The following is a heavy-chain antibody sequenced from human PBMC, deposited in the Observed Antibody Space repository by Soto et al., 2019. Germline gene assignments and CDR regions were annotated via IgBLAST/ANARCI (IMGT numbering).Heavy chain of an antibody. D-gene: IGHD3-3*01. CDR3: ARDFCYDSWSGYSYYYYGMDV. Sequence: PGGSLRLSCAASGFTFSSYGMHWVRQGPGKGVERVAVIWYDGSSKYYEDSVKGGFTIYRDNYKNTLYVRMNRLRAEDTAVYYCARDFCYDSWSGYSYYYYGMDVWGQGTTVTVSS. V-gene: IGHV3-33*01. CDR1: GFTFSSYG. J-gene: IGHJ6*02. CDR2: IWYDGSSK.